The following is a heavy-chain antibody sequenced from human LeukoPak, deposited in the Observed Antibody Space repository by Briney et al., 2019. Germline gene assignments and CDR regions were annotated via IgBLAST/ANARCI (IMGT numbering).Heavy chain of an antibody. J-gene: IGHJ4*02. Sequence: GGSLRLSCAASGFTFSNYAMNWVRQAPGKGLEWVAVLIGSSGATDYADSVKGRFTISRDNSKNTLFLQMNSLRAEDTAIYYCAKGAYDYTEIAYFDYWGQGALATVSS. CDR3: AKGAYDYTEIAYFDY. CDR1: GFTFSNYA. CDR2: LIGSSGAT. V-gene: IGHV3-23*01. D-gene: IGHD5-12*01.